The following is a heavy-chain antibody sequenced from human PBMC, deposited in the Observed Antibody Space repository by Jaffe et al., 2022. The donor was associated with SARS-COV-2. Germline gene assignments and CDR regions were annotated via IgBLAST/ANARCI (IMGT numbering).Heavy chain of an antibody. CDR2: ITWNSGNI. CDR1: GFTFDDYA. D-gene: IGHD6-13*01. J-gene: IGHJ4*02. CDR3: TKEYSSSWYYFDH. V-gene: IGHV3-9*01. Sequence: EVQLVESGGGLVQPGRSLRLSCAASGFTFDDYAMHWVRQAPGKGLEWVSGITWNSGNIVYADSVKGRFTISRDNAKNSLYLQINSLRVEDTALYYCTKEYSSSWYYFDHWGQGTLVTVSS.